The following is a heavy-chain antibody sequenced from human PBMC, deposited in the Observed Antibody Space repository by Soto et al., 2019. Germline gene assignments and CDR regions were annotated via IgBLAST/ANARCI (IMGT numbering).Heavy chain of an antibody. CDR2: VSYEGSIA. V-gene: IGHV3-30*03. CDR1: GFSFGSYA. J-gene: IGHJ6*02. Sequence: PGGSLRLSCAASGFSFGSYAMYWVRQPPGKGLEWVATVSYEGSIAYYSDSVKGRFTIFRDNSMHTIYLQMNSLKAEDSALYYCARDFEPTEGDYCYYGMDVWGQGTTVTVSS. D-gene: IGHD1-26*01. CDR3: ARDFEPTEGDYCYYGMDV.